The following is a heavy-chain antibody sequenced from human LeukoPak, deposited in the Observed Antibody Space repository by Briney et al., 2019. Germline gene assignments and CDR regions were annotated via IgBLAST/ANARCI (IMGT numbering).Heavy chain of an antibody. CDR2: ISYDGSNK. V-gene: IGHV3-30*03. CDR1: GFTFSSYG. CDR3: ARDKSNTFDY. J-gene: IGHJ4*02. D-gene: IGHD2/OR15-2a*01. Sequence: PGRSLRLSCVVSGFTFSSYGMHWVRQAPGKGLEWVAVISYDGSNKYYADSVKGRFTISTDNSKNTLYLQMNSLRAEDTAVYYCARDKSNTFDYWGLGTLVTVSS.